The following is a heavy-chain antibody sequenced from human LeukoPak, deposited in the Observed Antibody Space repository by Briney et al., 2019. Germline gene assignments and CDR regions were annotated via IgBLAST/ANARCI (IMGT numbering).Heavy chain of an antibody. CDR3: AREAAAGSNWFDP. D-gene: IGHD6-13*01. CDR2: INPNSGGT. CDR1: GYTFTGYY. J-gene: IGHJ5*02. V-gene: IGHV1-2*02. Sequence: ASVKVSCKASGYTFTGYYMHWVRQAPGQGLEWMGWINPNSGGTNYAQKFQGRVTMTRDKSISTAYMELSRLRSDDTAVYYCAREAAAGSNWFDPWGQGTLVTVSS.